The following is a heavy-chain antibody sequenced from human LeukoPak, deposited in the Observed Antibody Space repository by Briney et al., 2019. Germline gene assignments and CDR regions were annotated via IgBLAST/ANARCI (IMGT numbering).Heavy chain of an antibody. CDR2: ISYDGIEK. CDR1: GFIFSNSG. D-gene: IGHD3-22*01. J-gene: IGHJ5*02. CDR3: ARDGTPYYYDSSGYSGWFDP. Sequence: GGSLRLSCAASGFIFSNSGMHWVRQAPGKGLEWVAVISYDGIEKYYADSVKGRFTISRDNAKNSLYLQMNSLRAEDTALYYCARDGTPYYYDSSGYSGWFDPWGQGTLVTVSS. V-gene: IGHV3-30*03.